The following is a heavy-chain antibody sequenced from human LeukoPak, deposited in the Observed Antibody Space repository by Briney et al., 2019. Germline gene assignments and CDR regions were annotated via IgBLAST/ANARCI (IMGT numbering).Heavy chain of an antibody. D-gene: IGHD3-16*02. CDR2: ISAYNGNT. V-gene: IGHV1-18*01. Sequence: ASVKVSCKASGYTFTSYGISWVRQAPGQGLEWMVWISAYNGNTNYAQKLQGRVTMTTDTSTSTAYMELRSLRSDDTAVYYCARDLRRLGELSPWSPAYWGQGTLVTVSS. J-gene: IGHJ4*02. CDR1: GYTFTSYG. CDR3: ARDLRRLGELSPWSPAY.